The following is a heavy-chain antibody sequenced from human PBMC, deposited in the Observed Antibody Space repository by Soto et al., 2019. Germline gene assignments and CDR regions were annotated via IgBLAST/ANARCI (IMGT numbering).Heavy chain of an antibody. V-gene: IGHV3-21*01. CDR3: ASSTIAMRDYYYYMDV. J-gene: IGHJ6*03. CDR2: ISSSSSYI. CDR1: GFTFSSYS. Sequence: GGSLRLSCAASGFTFSSYSMNWVRQAPGKGLEWVSSISSSSSYIYYADSVKGRFTISRDNAKNSLYLQMNSLRAEDTAVYYCASSTIAMRDYYYYMDVWGKGTTVTVSS. D-gene: IGHD2-2*01.